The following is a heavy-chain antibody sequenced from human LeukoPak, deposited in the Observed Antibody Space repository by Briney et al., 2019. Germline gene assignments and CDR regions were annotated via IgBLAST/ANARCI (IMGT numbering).Heavy chain of an antibody. CDR3: ARVGVSAVELRGRNYYYYYMDV. V-gene: IGHV4-34*01. D-gene: IGHD1-7*01. CDR1: GGSFSGYY. Sequence: SETLSLTCAVYGGSFSGYYWSWIRQPPGKGLEWIGEINHSGSTNYNPSLKSRVTISVDTSKNQFSLKLSSVTAADTAVYYCARVGVSAVELRGRNYYYYYMDVWGKGTTVTVSS. CDR2: INHSGST. J-gene: IGHJ6*03.